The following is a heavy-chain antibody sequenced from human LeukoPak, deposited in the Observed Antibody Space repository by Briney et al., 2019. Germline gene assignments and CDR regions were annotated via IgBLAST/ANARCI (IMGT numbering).Heavy chain of an antibody. V-gene: IGHV3-21*01. J-gene: IGHJ6*02. CDR3: ARTKHGVYGMDV. CDR1: GFTFSSYS. CDR2: ISSSSSYI. Sequence: GGSLRLSCAASGFTFSSYSMNWVRQAPGKGLEWVSSISSSSSYIYYADSVKGRFTISRDNAKNSLYLQMNSLRAEDTAVYYCARTKHGVYGMDVWGQGTTVTVSS. D-gene: IGHD3-16*01.